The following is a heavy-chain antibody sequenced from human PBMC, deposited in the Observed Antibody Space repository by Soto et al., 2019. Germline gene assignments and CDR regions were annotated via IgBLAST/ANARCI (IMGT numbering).Heavy chain of an antibody. Sequence: GASVKVSCKASGGTFSSYAISWVRQAPGQGLEWMGGIIPIFGTANYAQKFQGRVTITADESTSTAYMELSSLRSDDTAAYYCARGRPPFSSRPNWFDPWGQGTLVTVSS. CDR1: GGTFSSYA. V-gene: IGHV1-69*13. CDR3: ARGRPPFSSRPNWFDP. J-gene: IGHJ5*02. CDR2: IIPIFGTA. D-gene: IGHD6-13*01.